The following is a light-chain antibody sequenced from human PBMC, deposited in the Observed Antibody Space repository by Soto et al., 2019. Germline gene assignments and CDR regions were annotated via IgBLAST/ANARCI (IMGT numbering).Light chain of an antibody. J-gene: IGKJ4*01. CDR3: QQYNSYSLT. CDR1: QSISDW. Sequence: DIQMTQSPSTLSASVGDRVTITCRACQSISDWLAWYQQKPGKAPKLLIYDASGLESGVPSRFSGSGSGTEFTLTISSLQPDDFATYYCQQYNSYSLTFGGGTKVEIK. CDR2: DAS. V-gene: IGKV1-5*01.